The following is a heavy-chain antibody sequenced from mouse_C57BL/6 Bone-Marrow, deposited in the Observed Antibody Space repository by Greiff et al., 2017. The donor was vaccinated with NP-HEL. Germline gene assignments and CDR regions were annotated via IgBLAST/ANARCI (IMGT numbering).Heavy chain of an antibody. CDR1: GYTFTSYW. D-gene: IGHD3-2*01. J-gene: IGHJ3*01. CDR3: ARRQLDWFAY. Sequence: VQLQQPGAELVMPGASVKLSCKASGYTFTSYWMHWVKQRPGQGLEWIGEIDPSDSYTNYNQKFKGKSTLTVDKSSSTAYMQLSSLTSEDSAVYYCARRQLDWFAYRGQGTLVTVSA. V-gene: IGHV1-69*01. CDR2: IDPSDSYT.